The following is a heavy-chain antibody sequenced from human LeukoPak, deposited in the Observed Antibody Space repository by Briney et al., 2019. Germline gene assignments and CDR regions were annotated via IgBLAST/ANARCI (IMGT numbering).Heavy chain of an antibody. CDR3: ARGSVTTGHYYYYYGMDV. CDR2: INHSGST. V-gene: IGHV4-34*01. D-gene: IGHD4-11*01. Sequence: PSETLSLTCAVYGGSFSGYYWSWIRQPPGKGLEWIGEINHSGSTNYNPSLKSRVTISVDTSKNQFSLKLSSVTAADTAVYYCARGSVTTGHYYYYYGMDVWGQGTTVTVSS. J-gene: IGHJ6*02. CDR1: GGSFSGYY.